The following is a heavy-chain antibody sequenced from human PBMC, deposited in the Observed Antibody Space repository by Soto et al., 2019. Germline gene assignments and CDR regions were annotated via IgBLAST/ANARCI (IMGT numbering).Heavy chain of an antibody. V-gene: IGHV3-21*01. D-gene: IGHD3-22*01. Sequence: GGSLRLSCAASGFTFSSYSMNWVRQAPGKGLEWVSSISSSSSYIYYADSVKGRFTISRDNAKNSLYLQMNSLRAEDTAVYYCARPYDSSGYSVDYWGQGTLVTVS. CDR2: ISSSSSYI. J-gene: IGHJ4*02. CDR3: ARPYDSSGYSVDY. CDR1: GFTFSSYS.